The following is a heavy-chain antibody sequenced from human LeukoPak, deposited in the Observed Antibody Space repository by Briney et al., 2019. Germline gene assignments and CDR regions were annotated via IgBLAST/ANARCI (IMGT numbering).Heavy chain of an antibody. V-gene: IGHV4-34*01. D-gene: IGHD3-10*01. J-gene: IGHJ5*02. CDR1: GGSFSGYY. Sequence: PSETLSLTCAVYGGSFSGYYWSWIRQPPGKGLEWIGSIYYSGSTYYNPSLKSRVTISVDTSKNQFSLKLSSVTAADTAVYYCAGTYYYGSGTYTWGQGTLVTVSP. CDR3: AGTYYYGSGTYT. CDR2: IYYSGST.